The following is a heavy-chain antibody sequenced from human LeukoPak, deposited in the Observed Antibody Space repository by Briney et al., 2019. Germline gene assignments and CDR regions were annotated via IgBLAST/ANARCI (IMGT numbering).Heavy chain of an antibody. D-gene: IGHD6-13*01. J-gene: IGHJ4*02. V-gene: IGHV3-48*03. Sequence: GGSLRLSCAASGFTFSSYEMNWVRQAPGKGLEWVSYISSSGSYTYYADSVKGRFTISRDNAKDSLYLQMNSLRDEDTAVYYCARGSGASGIAAAGTGDGWGQGTLVTVSS. CDR1: GFTFSSYE. CDR2: ISSSGSYT. CDR3: ARGSGASGIAAAGTGDG.